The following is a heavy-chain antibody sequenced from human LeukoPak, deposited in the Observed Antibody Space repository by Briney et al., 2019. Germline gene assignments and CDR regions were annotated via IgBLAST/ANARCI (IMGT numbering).Heavy chain of an antibody. CDR1: GFTFSSYG. CDR3: ARDRRPKVPADVADY. CDR2: ISYDGSNK. Sequence: GGPLRLSCAASGFTFSSYGMHWVRQAPGKGLGWVTVISYDGSNKYYADSVKGRFTISRDNSKNTLYLQMNSLRAEDTAVYYCARDRRPKVPADVADYWGQGTLVTVSS. J-gene: IGHJ4*02. D-gene: IGHD2-2*01. V-gene: IGHV3-30*03.